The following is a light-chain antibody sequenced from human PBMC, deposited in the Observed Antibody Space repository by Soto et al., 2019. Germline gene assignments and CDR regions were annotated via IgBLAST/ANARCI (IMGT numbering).Light chain of an antibody. Sequence: QSALTQPASVSGSPGQSITISCTGTSSDVGGYNYVSWYQQHPGKAPKLMIYEVTNRPSGISNRFSGSKSGNTASLTISGLQAEDEADYYCSSYTSSSTFPCVFSTGTKLTVL. V-gene: IGLV2-14*01. CDR1: SSDVGGYNY. J-gene: IGLJ1*01. CDR2: EVT. CDR3: SSYTSSSTFPCV.